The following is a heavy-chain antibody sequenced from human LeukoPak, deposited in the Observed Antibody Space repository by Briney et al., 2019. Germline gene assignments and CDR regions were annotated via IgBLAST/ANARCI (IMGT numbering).Heavy chain of an antibody. CDR1: GGSIRSSRYY. CDR3: APGGYIGYGHAFDI. J-gene: IGHJ3*02. CDR2: IYYSGST. Sequence: SETLSLTCTVAGGSIRSSRYYWGWIRQPPGKGLEWIGSIYYSGSTYYNPSLKSRVTISVDTSKNQFSLKLSSVTAADAAVYYCAPGGYIGYGHAFDIWGQGTMVTVSS. V-gene: IGHV4-39*07. D-gene: IGHD5-12*01.